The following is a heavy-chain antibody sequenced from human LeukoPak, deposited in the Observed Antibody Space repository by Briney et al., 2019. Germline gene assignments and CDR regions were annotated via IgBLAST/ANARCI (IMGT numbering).Heavy chain of an antibody. CDR2: IYYSGSS. D-gene: IGHD6-13*01. Sequence: TTSETLSLTCTVSGGSISSSSYYWGWIRQPPGKGPEWIGSIYYSGSSYYNPSLKSRVTISVDTSKNQFSLKLSSVTAADTAVYYCARDLARYSSSWGQGDWFDPWGQGTLVTVSS. CDR1: GGSISSSSYY. J-gene: IGHJ5*02. CDR3: ARDLARYSSSWGQGDWFDP. V-gene: IGHV4-39*07.